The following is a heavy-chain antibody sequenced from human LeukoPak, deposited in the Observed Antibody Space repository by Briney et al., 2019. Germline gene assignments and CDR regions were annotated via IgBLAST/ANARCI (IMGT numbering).Heavy chain of an antibody. CDR3: ARVTYYDFWSGYPLD. V-gene: IGHV4-31*03. D-gene: IGHD3-3*01. CDR1: GGSISSGGYY. CDR2: IYYSGST. J-gene: IGHJ4*02. Sequence: PSETLSLTCTVSGGSISSGGYYWSWIRQHPGKGLEWIGYIYYSGSTYYNPSLKSRVAISVDTSKNQFSLKLSSVTAADTAVYYCARVTYYDFWSGYPLDWGQGTLVTVSS.